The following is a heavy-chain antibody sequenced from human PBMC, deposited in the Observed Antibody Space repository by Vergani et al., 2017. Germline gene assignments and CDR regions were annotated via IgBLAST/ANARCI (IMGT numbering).Heavy chain of an antibody. V-gene: IGHV3-23*04. CDR3: AKGGTITIFGSVDYY. CDR2: IASSGTIT. D-gene: IGHD3-3*01. Sequence: EVQLVESGGGLVQPGGSLRLSCAASGFTFSSYWMSWVRQAPGKGLEWVAAIASSGTITYYSDSVKSRFTVSRDNSQNTLFLQMSSLRAEDTALYYCAKGGTITIFGSVDYYWGQGTLVTVSS. CDR1: GFTFSSYW. J-gene: IGHJ4*02.